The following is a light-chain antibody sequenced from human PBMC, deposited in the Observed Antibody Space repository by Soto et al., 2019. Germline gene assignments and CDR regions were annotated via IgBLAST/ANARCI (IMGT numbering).Light chain of an antibody. V-gene: IGLV2-14*01. CDR2: DVS. Sequence: QSALTQPASVSGSPGQSITISCTGTSSDVGGYNYVSWYQQHPGKAPKLMIYDVSNRPSGVSNRFSSSKSGNTASLTISGLQAEDEADYYCSSYTSSSFWVFGGGTKVTVL. CDR1: SSDVGGYNY. CDR3: SSYTSSSFWV. J-gene: IGLJ3*02.